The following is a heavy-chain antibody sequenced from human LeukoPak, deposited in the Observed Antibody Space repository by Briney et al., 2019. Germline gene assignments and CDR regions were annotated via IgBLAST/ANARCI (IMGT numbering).Heavy chain of an antibody. J-gene: IGHJ4*02. Sequence: SETLSLTCTVSGGSISNYYWSWIRQTPGKGLEWIGYIHNSGSTKYNPSLKSPVSISVDTSKNQFSLKVNSVTAADTAVYYCASCGGAMDPRFDYWGQGSLVTVYS. D-gene: IGHD3-10*01. CDR1: GGSISNYY. V-gene: IGHV4-59*01. CDR2: IHNSGST. CDR3: ASCGGAMDPRFDY.